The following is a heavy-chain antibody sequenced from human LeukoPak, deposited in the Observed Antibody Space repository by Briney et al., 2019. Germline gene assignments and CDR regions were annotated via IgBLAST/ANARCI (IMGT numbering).Heavy chain of an antibody. J-gene: IGHJ1*01. D-gene: IGHD4-11*01. CDR3: ARDKAVTTELTQYFQH. CDR2: VSGYNGYT. CDR1: GYNFTNYG. V-gene: IGHV1-18*01. Sequence: ASVKVSCKTSGYNFTNYGISWVRQAPGQGLEWMGWVSGYNGYTNYAQQLQFRVTMTTDSSTSTAYMELGSLRSDDTAVYYCARDKAVTTELTQYFQHWGQGTLVTVSS.